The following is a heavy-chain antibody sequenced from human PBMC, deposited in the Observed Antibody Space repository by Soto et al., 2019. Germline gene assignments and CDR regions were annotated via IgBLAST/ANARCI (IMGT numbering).Heavy chain of an antibody. CDR1: GFTFSSYA. V-gene: IGHV3-23*01. J-gene: IGHJ4*02. D-gene: IGHD2-2*01. CDR2: ISGSGGST. Sequence: GGSLRLSCAASGFTFSSYAMSWVRQAPGKGLEWVSAISGSGGSTYYADSVKGRFTISRDNSKNTLFLQMNSLRAEDTAVYYCAKDHRRCSSTTCLLPSEGDFDYWGQGTLVTVSS. CDR3: AKDHRRCSSTTCLLPSEGDFDY.